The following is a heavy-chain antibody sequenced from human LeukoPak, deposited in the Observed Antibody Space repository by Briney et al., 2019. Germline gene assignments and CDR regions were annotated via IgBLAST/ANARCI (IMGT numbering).Heavy chain of an antibody. CDR2: ITGSGGKT. V-gene: IGHV3-23*01. J-gene: IGHJ6*02. Sequence: AGGSLRLSCEASGFTFTNYAMAWVRQGPGKGLEWVSGITGSGGKTYYADSVRGRFTISRDNPKNTLYLQMNSLRAEDTALYYCAKDVYYYGAGSYPPYYYGMGVWGHGTTVTVSS. CDR1: GFTFTNYA. D-gene: IGHD3-10*01. CDR3: AKDVYYYGAGSYPPYYYGMGV.